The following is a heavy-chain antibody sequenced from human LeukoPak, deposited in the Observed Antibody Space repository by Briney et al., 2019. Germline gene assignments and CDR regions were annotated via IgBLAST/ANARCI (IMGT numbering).Heavy chain of an antibody. CDR3: AREGYSSSSGHWFDP. V-gene: IGHV4-4*07. J-gene: IGHJ5*02. Sequence: SETLSLTCTVSGGSISSYYWRWIRQPAGKGLEWIGRIYTSGSTNYNPSLKSRVNMSVDTSKNQSSLKLSAVTAADTAVYYCAREGYSSSSGHWFDPWGQGTLVTVSS. CDR1: GGSISSYY. D-gene: IGHD6-6*01. CDR2: IYTSGST.